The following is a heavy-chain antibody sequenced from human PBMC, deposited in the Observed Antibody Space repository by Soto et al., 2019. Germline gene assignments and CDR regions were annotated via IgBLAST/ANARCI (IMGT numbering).Heavy chain of an antibody. CDR1: GSILSSNA. J-gene: IGHJ5*02. V-gene: IGHV1-69*05. CDR3: ERASGGYSDL. CDR2: IIPIFGTA. Sequence: NVPYKASGSILSSNAISRVRQAPGQGLEWMGGIIPIFGTANYAQKFQDRVTVTTDTSTSTAYMELRSLRSDYMAVYYCERASGGYSDLWGQGTLVSVSS. D-gene: IGHD1-26*01.